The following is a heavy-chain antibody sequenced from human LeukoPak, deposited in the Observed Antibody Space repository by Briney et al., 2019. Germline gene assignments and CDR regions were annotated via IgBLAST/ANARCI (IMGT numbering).Heavy chain of an antibody. Sequence: GGSLRLSCAASGFTFSSYWMHWVRQAPEQGLVWVSRISPDGSRTSYADSVKGRFTISRDDAKNTLYLQMSSLRAEDTAIYYCVREAGSGSYGVYWGQGTLVTVSS. D-gene: IGHD3-10*01. V-gene: IGHV3-74*01. CDR3: VREAGSGSYGVY. CDR2: ISPDGSRT. J-gene: IGHJ4*02. CDR1: GFTFSSYW.